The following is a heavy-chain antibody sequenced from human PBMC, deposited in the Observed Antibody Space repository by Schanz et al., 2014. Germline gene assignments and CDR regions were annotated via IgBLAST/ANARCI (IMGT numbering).Heavy chain of an antibody. J-gene: IGHJ4*02. D-gene: IGHD6-19*01. CDR2: VFYTGTT. CDR1: GGSINSNSYY. V-gene: IGHV4-39*01. Sequence: QLQLQESGPGLVKPSETLSLICSVSGGSINSNSYYWGWIRQPPGKGLEWIGNVFYTGTTYTNPSLRSRLPLSVDTSNNQSSLKRTPVTAADTAVYFCARHGPLAGIPLDYWGRGTLVTVSS. CDR3: ARHGPLAGIPLDY.